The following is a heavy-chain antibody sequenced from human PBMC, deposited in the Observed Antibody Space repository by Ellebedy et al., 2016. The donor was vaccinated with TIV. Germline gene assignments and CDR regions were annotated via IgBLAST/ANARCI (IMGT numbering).Heavy chain of an antibody. CDR3: GTGDWTFLGMDV. J-gene: IGHJ6*02. V-gene: IGHV1-24*01. Sequence: ASVKVSXKVSGYTLTEVTIHWVRQAPGKGLEWMGGIDPEDGKTIYAQNFQGRVTITADDSTSTVYLELNSLTSEDTAVYYCGTGDWTFLGMDVWGPGTTVTVSS. CDR1: GYTLTEVT. D-gene: IGHD2-21*02. CDR2: IDPEDGKT.